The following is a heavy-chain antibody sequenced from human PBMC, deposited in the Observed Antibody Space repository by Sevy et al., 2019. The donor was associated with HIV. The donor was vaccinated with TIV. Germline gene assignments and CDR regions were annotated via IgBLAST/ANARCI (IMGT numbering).Heavy chain of an antibody. CDR3: VREYGSGWNYLDY. CDR2: INSDGSRT. J-gene: IGHJ4*02. Sequence: GSLRLSCAVSGFTFSSYWMHWVRQAPGKGLVWVSRINSDGSRTTYADSVKGRLTISRDNAKNTVYLQMNSLRAEDTAVYFCVREYGSGWNYLDYWGQGTLVTVSS. D-gene: IGHD6-19*01. V-gene: IGHV3-74*01. CDR1: GFTFSSYW.